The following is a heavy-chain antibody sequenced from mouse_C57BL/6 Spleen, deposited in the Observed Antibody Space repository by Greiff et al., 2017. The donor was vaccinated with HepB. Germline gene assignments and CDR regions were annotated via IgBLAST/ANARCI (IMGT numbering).Heavy chain of an antibody. D-gene: IGHD4-1*01. CDR2: IDPETGGT. CDR3: TRGKLDYAMDY. CDR1: GYTFTDYE. V-gene: IGHV1-15*01. Sequence: VQLQQSGAELVRPGASVTLSCKASGYTFTDYEMHWVKQTPVHGLEWIGAIDPETGGTAYNQKFKGKAILTADKSSSTAYMELRSLTSEDSAVYYCTRGKLDYAMDYWGQGTSVTVSS. J-gene: IGHJ4*01.